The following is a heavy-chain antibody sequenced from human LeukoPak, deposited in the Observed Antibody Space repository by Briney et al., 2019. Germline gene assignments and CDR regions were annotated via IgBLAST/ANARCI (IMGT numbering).Heavy chain of an antibody. CDR1: GGSISNSNYY. J-gene: IGHJ4*02. V-gene: IGHV4-39*01. CDR2: IYYSGNA. CDR3: MRHEEEDGYNAKPFDF. Sequence: SETLSLTCTVSGGSISNSNYYWGWVRQPPGKGLEWIGTIYYSGNAYYTPSLKSRVTISVDTSKNQFSLRLSSVTAADTAVYFCMRHEEEDGYNAKPFDFWGQGTLVTVSS. D-gene: IGHD5-24*01.